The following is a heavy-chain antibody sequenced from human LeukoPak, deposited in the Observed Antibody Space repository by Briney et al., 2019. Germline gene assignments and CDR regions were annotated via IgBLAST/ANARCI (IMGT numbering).Heavy chain of an antibody. Sequence: ASVTLSCKVSGYTLTELPIHWVRQAPGKGREWMGGFDPDGGETVYAQLFQGRVTMTEDTSSDTASMQLSSLRSEDTAVYYCATGTSGSYYVGIVRPIDYWGQGTLVTVSS. J-gene: IGHJ4*02. V-gene: IGHV1-24*01. CDR2: FDPDGGET. D-gene: IGHD1-26*01. CDR3: ATGTSGSYYVGIVRPIDY. CDR1: GYTLTELP.